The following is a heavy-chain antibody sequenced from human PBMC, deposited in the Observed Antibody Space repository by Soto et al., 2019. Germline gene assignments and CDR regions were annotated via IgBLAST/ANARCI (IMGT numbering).Heavy chain of an antibody. V-gene: IGHV1-69*13. Sequence: SVKVSCKASGGTFSGYGISWVRQAPGQGLEWMGGVIPILASTYYAQDFQGRITITADESTSTVYMELRRLRSDDTAVYYCARGAGTFGVVAFDYWGQGTLVTVSS. J-gene: IGHJ4*02. CDR3: ARGAGTFGVVAFDY. D-gene: IGHD3-3*01. CDR1: GGTFSGYG. CDR2: VIPILAST.